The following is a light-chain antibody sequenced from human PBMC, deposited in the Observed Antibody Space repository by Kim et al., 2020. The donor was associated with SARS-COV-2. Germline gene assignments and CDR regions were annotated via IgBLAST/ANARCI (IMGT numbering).Light chain of an antibody. CDR3: QQYKNWPPIT. CDR1: QSVSSN. V-gene: IGKV3D-15*01. CDR2: GAS. Sequence: EIVMTQSPATLSVSPGERATISCRASQSVSSNLAWYQQKPGQAPRLLIYGASTRATGISARFSGSGSGTEFTLTISSLQSEDFAVYYCQQYKNWPPITFGQGTRLEIK. J-gene: IGKJ5*01.